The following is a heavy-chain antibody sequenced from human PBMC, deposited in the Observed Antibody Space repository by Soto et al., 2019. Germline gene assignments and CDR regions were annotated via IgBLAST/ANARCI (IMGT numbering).Heavy chain of an antibody. V-gene: IGHV1-3*01. CDR3: ARDRSSSSGAYYYYYMDV. J-gene: IGHJ6*03. D-gene: IGHD6-6*01. CDR2: INAGNGNT. CDR1: GYTFTSYA. Sequence: ASVKVSCKASGYTFTSYAMHWVRQAPGQRLEWMGWINAGNGNTKYSQKFQGRVTITRDTSASTAYMELSSLRSEDTAVYYCARDRSSSSGAYYYYYMDVWGKGTTVTVAS.